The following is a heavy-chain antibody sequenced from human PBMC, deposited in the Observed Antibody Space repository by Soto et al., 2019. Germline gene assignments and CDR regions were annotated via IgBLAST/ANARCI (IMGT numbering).Heavy chain of an antibody. V-gene: IGHV1-2*04. D-gene: IGHD3-10*01. J-gene: IGHJ3*02. Sequence: GASVKVSCKASGYTFTGYYMHWVRQAPGQGLEWMGWINPNSGGTNYAQKFQGWVTMTRDTSISTAYMELSRLRSDDTAVYYCAREYYYGSGTLRAFDIWGQGTMVT. CDR2: INPNSGGT. CDR3: AREYYYGSGTLRAFDI. CDR1: GYTFTGYY.